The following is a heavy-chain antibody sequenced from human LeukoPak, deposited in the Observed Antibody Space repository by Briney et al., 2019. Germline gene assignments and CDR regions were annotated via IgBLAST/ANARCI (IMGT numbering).Heavy chain of an antibody. CDR2: IRYDGSNK. Sequence: GGSLRLSCAASGYTFSSYGMHWVRQAPGKGLEWVAFIRYDGSNKYYADSVKGRFTISRDNAKNSLYLQMNSLRAEDTAVYYCAKNCRGLPDEPFDYWGQGTLVTVSS. CDR1: GYTFSSYG. V-gene: IGHV3-30*02. CDR3: AKNCRGLPDEPFDY. J-gene: IGHJ4*02. D-gene: IGHD4-17*01.